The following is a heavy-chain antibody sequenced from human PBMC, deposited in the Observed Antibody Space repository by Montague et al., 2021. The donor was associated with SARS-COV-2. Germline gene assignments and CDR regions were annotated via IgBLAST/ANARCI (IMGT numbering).Heavy chain of an antibody. CDR1: GFSLDTSGEA. CDR3: GHFLHRGSPNWYFDF. CDR2: IYWYDEG. Sequence: PALVKPTQTLTLTCTFSGFSLDTSGEAVRWIRQPPGKALEWLAVIYWYDEGRYSPSLKSRLTIRKGTSKNQVVLTMTNMDPVDPDTYFCGHFLHRGSPNWYFDFWGRGTLVTVSS. D-gene: IGHD1-14*01. V-gene: IGHV2-5*01. J-gene: IGHJ2*01.